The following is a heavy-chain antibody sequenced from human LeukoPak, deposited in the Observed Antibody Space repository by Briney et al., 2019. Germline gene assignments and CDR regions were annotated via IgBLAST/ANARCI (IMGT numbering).Heavy chain of an antibody. J-gene: IGHJ5*02. CDR2: IYYSGST. CDR3: ARAGLSVGWFDP. Sequence: PSETQPLTCTVSGGSISSYYWSWIRQPPGKGLEWIGYIYYSGSTNYNPSLKSRVTISVDTSKNQFSLKLSSVTAADTAVYYCARAGLSVGWFDPWGQGTLVTVSS. V-gene: IGHV4-59*01. D-gene: IGHD1-26*01. CDR1: GGSISSYY.